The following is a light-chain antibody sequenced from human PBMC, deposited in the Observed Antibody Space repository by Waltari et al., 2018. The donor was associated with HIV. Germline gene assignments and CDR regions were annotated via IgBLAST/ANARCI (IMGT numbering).Light chain of an antibody. CDR2: GAS. Sequence: EIVMTPSPATLSVSPGERATLSCSASQSVGSNLAWYQQQPGQAPRLLSYGASTRATGIPARFSGSGSGTEFTLTISSLQSGDFAIYYCQNYNNWPPWTFGQGTKVEIK. CDR1: QSVGSN. J-gene: IGKJ1*01. V-gene: IGKV3-15*01. CDR3: QNYNNWPPWT.